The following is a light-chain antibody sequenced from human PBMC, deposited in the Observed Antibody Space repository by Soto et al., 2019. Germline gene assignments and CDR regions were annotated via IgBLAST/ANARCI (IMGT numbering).Light chain of an antibody. CDR1: SSAVGGYNY. V-gene: IGLV2-14*03. CDR3: SSYTTSNTRQIV. Sequence: QSVLAQPASASGSPGQSITISCTGTSSAVGGYNYVSWYQHHPGKAPKLIIYDVTNRPSGVSNPFSGSKSGNTASLTISGLQPEDEADYYCSSYTTSNTRQIVFGTGTKVTVL. J-gene: IGLJ1*01. CDR2: DVT.